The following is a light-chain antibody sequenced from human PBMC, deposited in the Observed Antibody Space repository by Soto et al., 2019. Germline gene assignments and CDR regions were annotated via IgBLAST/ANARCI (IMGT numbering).Light chain of an antibody. CDR1: SSNIGAGYD. CDR3: QSYDSGLSGFYV. J-gene: IGLJ1*01. Sequence: QSVLPQPPSGYGAPGQRVTISCTGSSSNIGAGYDVHWYQQLPGTAPKLLIYGNSNRPSGVPDRFSGSKSGTSASLAITGLQAEDEADYYCQSYDSGLSGFYVFGTGTKVTVL. CDR2: GNS. V-gene: IGLV1-40*01.